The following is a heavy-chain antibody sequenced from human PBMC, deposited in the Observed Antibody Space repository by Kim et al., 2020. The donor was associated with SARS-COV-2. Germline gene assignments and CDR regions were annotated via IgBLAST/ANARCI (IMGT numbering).Heavy chain of an antibody. V-gene: IGHV3-7*04. J-gene: IGHJ3*02. CDR3: ARGGKEKVVAALHAFDI. Sequence: VKGRFTIARDNDKNSLYRQMNSLRAEDTAVYYCARGGKEKVVAALHAFDIWGQGTMVTVSS. D-gene: IGHD2-15*01.